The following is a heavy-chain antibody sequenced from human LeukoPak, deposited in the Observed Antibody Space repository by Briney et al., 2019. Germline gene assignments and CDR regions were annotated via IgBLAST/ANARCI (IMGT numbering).Heavy chain of an antibody. J-gene: IGHJ4*02. CDR2: IYYSGST. D-gene: IGHD3-16*02. Sequence: PSETLSLTRTVSGGSISSYYWSWIRQPPGKGLEWIGYIYYSGSTNYNPSLKSRVTISVDTSKNQFSLKLSSVTAADTAVYYCARLVYDYVWGSYRYNGNHFDYWGQGTLVTVSS. CDR3: ARLVYDYVWGSYRYNGNHFDY. V-gene: IGHV4-59*01. CDR1: GGSISSYY.